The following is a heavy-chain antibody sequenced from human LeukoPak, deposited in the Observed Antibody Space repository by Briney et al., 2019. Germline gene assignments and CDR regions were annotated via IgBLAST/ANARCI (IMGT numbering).Heavy chain of an antibody. Sequence: GGSLRLSCAASGFTFSDYAMSWVRQVPGKGLEWVAAISGSGGSTFYADSVKGRFTISRDTSRNILYLQMNSLRVEDTAVYHCARSASYDSSGYLFDYWGQGTRVTVSS. D-gene: IGHD3-22*01. V-gene: IGHV3-23*01. CDR1: GFTFSDYA. J-gene: IGHJ4*02. CDR2: ISGSGGST. CDR3: ARSASYDSSGYLFDY.